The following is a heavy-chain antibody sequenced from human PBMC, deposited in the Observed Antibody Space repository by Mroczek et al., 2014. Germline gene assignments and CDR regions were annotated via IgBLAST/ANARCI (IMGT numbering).Heavy chain of an antibody. Sequence: QVQLQQWGPGLVKPSQTLSLTCTVSGGSISSGGYYWSWIRQHPGKGLEWIGYIYYSGSTYYNPSLKSRVTISVDTSKNQFSLKLSSVTAADTAVYYCAGAQYLQYYYDSSGYDPGVVAWGQGTLVTVSS. D-gene: IGHD3-22*01. J-gene: IGHJ5*02. CDR2: IYYSGST. CDR3: AGAQYLQYYYDSSGYDPGVVA. V-gene: IGHV4-31*03. CDR1: GGSISSGGYY.